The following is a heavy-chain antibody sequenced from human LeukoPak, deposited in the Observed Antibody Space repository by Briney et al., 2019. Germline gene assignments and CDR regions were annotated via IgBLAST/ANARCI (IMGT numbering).Heavy chain of an antibody. CDR2: ISSSSSTI. Sequence: GGSLRLSCAASGFTFSSYSMNWVRQAPGKGLEWVSYISSSSSTIYYADSVKGRFTISRDNAKNSLHLQMNSLRAEDTAVYYCARGGVVVTAARPGRGAFDIWGQGTMVTVSS. D-gene: IGHD2-21*02. CDR1: GFTFSSYS. J-gene: IGHJ3*02. V-gene: IGHV3-48*04. CDR3: ARGGVVVTAARPGRGAFDI.